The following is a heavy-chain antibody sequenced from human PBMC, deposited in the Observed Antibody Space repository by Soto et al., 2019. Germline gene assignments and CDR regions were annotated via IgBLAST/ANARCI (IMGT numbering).Heavy chain of an antibody. V-gene: IGHV1-69*13. J-gene: IGHJ6*02. CDR1: GGTFSSYA. Sequence: SVKVSCKASGGTFSSYAISWVRQAPGQGLEWMGGIIPIFGTANYAQKFQGRVTITADESTSTAYMELSSLRSEDTAVYYCARGGDFWSGYPPGDYYYGMDVWGQGTTVTVSS. CDR3: ARGGDFWSGYPPGDYYYGMDV. D-gene: IGHD3-3*01. CDR2: IIPIFGTA.